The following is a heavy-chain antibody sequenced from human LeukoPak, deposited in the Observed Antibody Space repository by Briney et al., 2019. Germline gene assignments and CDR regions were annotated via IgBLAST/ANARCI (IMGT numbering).Heavy chain of an antibody. CDR1: GVSISSYY. D-gene: IGHD4-23*01. J-gene: IGHJ4*02. V-gene: IGHV4-59*01. CDR3: ARDLLNYGGNSLHYFDY. CDR2: IYYSGST. Sequence: KPSETLSLTCTVSGVSISSYYRSWIRQPPGKGLEWIGHIYYSGSTYYSPSLKSRVTISVDTSKNQFSLKLSSVTAADTAVYYCARDLLNYGGNSLHYFDYWGQGSLVTVSS.